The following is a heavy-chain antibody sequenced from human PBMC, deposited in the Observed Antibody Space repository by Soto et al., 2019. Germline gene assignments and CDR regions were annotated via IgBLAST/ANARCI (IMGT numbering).Heavy chain of an antibody. V-gene: IGHV4-4*07. CDR1: GASISGFY. CDR3: VRDGTKTLRDWFDP. Sequence: QVQLQESSPGLVKPSETLSLTCTVSGASISGFYWSWIRKSAGKGLEWIGRIYATATTDYNPSLKSRVMMSVDTSKKQFSLRVRSVTAADTAVYYCVRDGTKTLRDWFDPWGQGISVTVSS. D-gene: IGHD1-1*01. CDR2: IYATATT. J-gene: IGHJ5*02.